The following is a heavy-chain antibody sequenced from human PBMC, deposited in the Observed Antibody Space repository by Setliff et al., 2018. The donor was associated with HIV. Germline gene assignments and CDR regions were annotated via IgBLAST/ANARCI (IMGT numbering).Heavy chain of an antibody. V-gene: IGHV3-23*01. J-gene: IGHJ4*02. D-gene: IGHD3-22*01. CDR1: GFTFATYA. CDR2: ITDSGDST. Sequence: GGSLRLSCAASGFTFATYAMNWVRQAPGEGLEWVSTITDSGDSTYYADSVKGRFTISRDNSKNTLYLQMNSLTDADTALYYCVKVPGSGIVRYFDYWGQGTLVTVSS. CDR3: VKVPGSGIVRYFDY.